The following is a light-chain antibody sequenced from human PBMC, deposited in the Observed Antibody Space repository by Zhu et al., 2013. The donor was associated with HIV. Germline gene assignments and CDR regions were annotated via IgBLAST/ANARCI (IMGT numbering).Light chain of an antibody. CDR3: QQYKSYS. V-gene: IGKV1-5*03. Sequence: DIQMTQSPSTLSASVGDRVTITCRASQSVGNWLAWYQQKPGEAPKLLIYKASNLQTGFPSRFSATGSGTDFTLTITDLQPDDFSTYYCQQYKSYSFGGGTKVEIK. CDR2: KAS. J-gene: IGKJ4*01. CDR1: QSVGNW.